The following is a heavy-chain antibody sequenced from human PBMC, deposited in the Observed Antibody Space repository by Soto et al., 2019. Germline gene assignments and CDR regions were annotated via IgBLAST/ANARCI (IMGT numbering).Heavy chain of an antibody. CDR3: ARVRYYYDSSGLFDY. CDR1: GFTFSSYG. D-gene: IGHD3-22*01. V-gene: IGHV3-33*01. CDR2: IWYDGSNK. Sequence: GGSLRLSCAASGFTFSSYGMHWVRQAPGKGLEWVAVIWYDGSNKYYADSVKGRFTISRDNSKNTLYLQMISLRAEDTAVYYCARVRYYYDSSGLFDYWGQGTLVTVSS. J-gene: IGHJ4*02.